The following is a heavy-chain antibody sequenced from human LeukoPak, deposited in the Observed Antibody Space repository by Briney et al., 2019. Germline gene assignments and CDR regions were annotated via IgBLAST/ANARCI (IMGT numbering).Heavy chain of an antibody. V-gene: IGHV1-8*01. J-gene: IGHJ5*02. CDR3: ARRVLLGRWFDP. Sequence: ASVKVSCKASGYTFTSYDINWVRQATGQGLEWMGWMNPNSGNTGYAQKFQGRVTMTRNTSMSTAYMELSSLRSEDTAVYYCARRVLLGRWFDPWGQGTLVTVSS. CDR1: GYTFTSYD. CDR2: MNPNSGNT. D-gene: IGHD3-10*01.